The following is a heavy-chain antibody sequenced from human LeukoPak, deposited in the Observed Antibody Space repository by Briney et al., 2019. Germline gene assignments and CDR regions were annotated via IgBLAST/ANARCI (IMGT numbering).Heavy chain of an antibody. CDR3: ARGSTFGVVYWFDP. D-gene: IGHD3-3*01. CDR1: GFTFSDYY. V-gene: IGHV3-11*04. Sequence: GGSLRLSCAASGFTFSDYYMSWIRQAPGKGLEWVSYISSSGSTIYYADSVKGRFTISRDNAKNSLYLQMNSLRAEDTAVYYCARGSTFGVVYWFDPWGQGTLVAVSS. J-gene: IGHJ5*02. CDR2: ISSSGSTI.